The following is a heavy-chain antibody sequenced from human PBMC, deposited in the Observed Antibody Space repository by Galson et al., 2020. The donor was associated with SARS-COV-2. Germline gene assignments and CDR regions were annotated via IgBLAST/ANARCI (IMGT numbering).Heavy chain of an antibody. D-gene: IGHD6-6*01. CDR2: IWYDGTNK. Sequence: GGSLRLSCAASGFTFSTYGMHWVRQAPGKGLEWVALIWYDGTNKYYADSVKGRFTISRDNSRNTVSLEMNSLRAEDTALYYCVRGEEYSSSSIFFYYYYYAVDVWGHGTTVTVSS. CDR3: VRGEEYSSSSIFFYYYYYAVDV. J-gene: IGHJ6*02. V-gene: IGHV3-33*01. CDR1: GFTFSTYG.